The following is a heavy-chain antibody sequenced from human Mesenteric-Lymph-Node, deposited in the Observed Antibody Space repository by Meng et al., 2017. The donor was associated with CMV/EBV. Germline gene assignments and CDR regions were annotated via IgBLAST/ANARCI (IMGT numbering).Heavy chain of an antibody. Sequence: GESLKISCAASGFTFSSYAMSWVRQAPGKGLEWVSAISGSGGSTYYADSVKGRFTISRDNSKNTLYLQMNSLRAEDTAVYYCAKDESFWSGSYFDYWGQGTLVTVSS. CDR2: ISGSGGST. V-gene: IGHV3-23*01. CDR3: AKDESFWSGSYFDY. J-gene: IGHJ4*02. CDR1: GFTFSSYA. D-gene: IGHD3-3*01.